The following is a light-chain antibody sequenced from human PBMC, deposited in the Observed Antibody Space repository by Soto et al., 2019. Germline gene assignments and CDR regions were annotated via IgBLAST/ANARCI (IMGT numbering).Light chain of an antibody. CDR3: SSYTSSTAYV. Sequence: QSVLTQPASLSGSPGQSVTISCTGTSSDVGGYNYVSWYQLHPGKAPKLMVYKVSNRPSGVSNRFSGSKSGNTASLTISGLQAEDEADYYCSSYTSSTAYVFGTGTKVTVL. V-gene: IGLV2-14*01. J-gene: IGLJ1*01. CDR1: SSDVGGYNY. CDR2: KVS.